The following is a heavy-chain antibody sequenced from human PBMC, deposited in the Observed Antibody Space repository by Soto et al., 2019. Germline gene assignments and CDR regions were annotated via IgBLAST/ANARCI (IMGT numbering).Heavy chain of an antibody. CDR2: TYYRSKWYN. Sequence: SQTLSLTCAISGDSVSSNSAAWNWIRQSPSRGLEWLGRTYYRSKWYNDYAVSVKSRITINPDTSKNQFSLKLSSVTAADTAVYYCARGGNGSYYGRMDVWGQGTTVTVSS. CDR3: ARGGNGSYYGRMDV. V-gene: IGHV6-1*01. J-gene: IGHJ6*02. CDR1: GDSVSSNSAA. D-gene: IGHD1-26*01.